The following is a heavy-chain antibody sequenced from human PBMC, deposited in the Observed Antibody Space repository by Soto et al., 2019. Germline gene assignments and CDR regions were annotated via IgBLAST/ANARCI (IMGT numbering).Heavy chain of an antibody. CDR2: VYFSGST. Sequence: QERLQESGPGLVKPSETLSLTCSVSGGSINGYYWNWIRQPPGKGLEWLGNVYFSGSTHYNPSLDDRLTISVDTSKKQISLKLRSVTAADTAVYYCARQEAVPGTPFDSWGQGTLVSVSS. CDR1: GGSINGYY. J-gene: IGHJ4*02. CDR3: ARQEAVPGTPFDS. D-gene: IGHD6-19*01. V-gene: IGHV4-59*01.